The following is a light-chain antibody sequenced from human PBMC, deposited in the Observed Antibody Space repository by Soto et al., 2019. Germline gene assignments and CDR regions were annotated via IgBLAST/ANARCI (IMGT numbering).Light chain of an antibody. CDR1: SSDVASYNL. CDR2: EVN. Sequence: QSALTQPASVSGSPGQSITISCTGTSSDVASYNLVSWYQQHQDKAPKLMIYEVNKRPSGVSNRFSGSKSGNTASLTLSGLQAEDEAEYYCCSYAGSNTWVVFGGGTKLTVL. CDR3: CSYAGSNTWVV. J-gene: IGLJ2*01. V-gene: IGLV2-23*02.